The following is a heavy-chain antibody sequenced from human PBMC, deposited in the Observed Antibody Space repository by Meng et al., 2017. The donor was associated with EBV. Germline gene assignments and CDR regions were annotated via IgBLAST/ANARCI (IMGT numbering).Heavy chain of an antibody. Sequence: QVQLWQSGAGVKKPGSSVKVSCKGSGDKFNNFGISWVRQAPGQGLEWMGGITPVFGIANYAESFQGRVTISADTSTRTAYMDLSSLRSDDTAVYYCVRDLWLRIGECVWGQGTLVTVSS. CDR3: VRDLWLRIGECV. CDR1: GDKFNNFG. V-gene: IGHV1-69*17. D-gene: IGHD5-12*01. CDR2: ITPVFGIA. J-gene: IGHJ4*02.